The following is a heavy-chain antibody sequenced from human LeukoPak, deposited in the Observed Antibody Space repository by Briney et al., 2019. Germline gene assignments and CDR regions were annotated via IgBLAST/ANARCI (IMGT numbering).Heavy chain of an antibody. V-gene: IGHV3-74*01. D-gene: IGHD3-9*01. J-gene: IGHJ4*02. CDR3: ARDTGGVYYDILTGYYGRRPFDY. CDR2: INSDGSST. CDR1: GSTFSSYW. Sequence: PGGSLRLSCAASGSTFSSYWMHWVRQAPGKGLVWVSRINSDGSSTSYADSVKGRFTISRDNAKNTLYLQMNSLRAEDTAVYYCARDTGGVYYDILTGYYGRRPFDYWGQGTLVTVSS.